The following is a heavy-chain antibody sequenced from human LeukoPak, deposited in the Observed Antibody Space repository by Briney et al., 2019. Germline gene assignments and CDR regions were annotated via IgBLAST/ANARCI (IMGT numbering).Heavy chain of an antibody. Sequence: GGSLRLSCAASGFTFNNAWMSWVRQAPGKGLEWVGRIKSKTDGETTDYAAPVKGRFTISRDDSKSTLYLQMNSLKIEDTAVYYCTTDEDWNYARKDVWGQGATVIVSS. CDR2: IKSKTDGETT. J-gene: IGHJ6*02. CDR3: TTDEDWNYARKDV. V-gene: IGHV3-15*01. D-gene: IGHD1-7*01. CDR1: GFTFNNAW.